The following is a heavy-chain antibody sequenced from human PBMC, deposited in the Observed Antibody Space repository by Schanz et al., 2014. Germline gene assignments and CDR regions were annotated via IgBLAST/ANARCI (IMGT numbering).Heavy chain of an antibody. V-gene: IGHV1-2*02. CDR3: ARGDVNWFDP. Sequence: QVQVIQSGPEVKKPGASVKVSCKASGYTFTNHYLHWLRQAPGQGPEWLGWINPNSDGTKYAQKFQGRVTMTRDTSVNTAYLDLSSLTSDDTAVYYCARGDVNWFDPWGQGTLVTVSS. CDR1: GYTFTNHY. CDR2: INPNSDGT. J-gene: IGHJ5*02.